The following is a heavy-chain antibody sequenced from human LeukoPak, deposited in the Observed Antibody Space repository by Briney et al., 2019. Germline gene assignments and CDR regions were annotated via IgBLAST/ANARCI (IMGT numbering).Heavy chain of an antibody. CDR1: GFTFSDHY. Sequence: GGSLRLSCAASGFTFSDHYIDWVCQAPGKGLEWVGRSRNKANSYTTEYAASVKGRFTISRDDSKNSLYLQMNSLKTEDTAVYYCAPGGDYCSTTSCPSWGQGTMVTVSS. CDR2: SRNKANSYTT. D-gene: IGHD2-2*01. CDR3: APGGDYCSTTSCPS. V-gene: IGHV3-72*01. J-gene: IGHJ3*01.